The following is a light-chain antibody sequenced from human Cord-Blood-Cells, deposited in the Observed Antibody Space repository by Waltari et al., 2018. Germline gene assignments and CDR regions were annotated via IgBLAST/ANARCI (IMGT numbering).Light chain of an antibody. Sequence: QSALTQPRSVSGSPGQSVTISCTATSSDVGGHNYVSWYQQHPGKAPKLMIYDVSKRPSGVPDRFSGSKSGNTASLTISGLQAEDEADYYCCSYAGSYTWVFGTGTKVTVL. V-gene: IGLV2-11*01. CDR1: SSDVGGHNY. J-gene: IGLJ1*01. CDR2: DVS. CDR3: CSYAGSYTWV.